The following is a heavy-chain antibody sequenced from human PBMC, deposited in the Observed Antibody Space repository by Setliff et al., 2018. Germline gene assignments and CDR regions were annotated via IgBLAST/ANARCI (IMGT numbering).Heavy chain of an antibody. D-gene: IGHD2-2*01. Sequence: PGGSLRLSCAASGFTFTTYWMNWVRQAPGKGLEWVATIKQDGSEKYYVDSVKGRFTISRDNTKNSLYLQMNSLRAEDTAVYYCARLKGSSTRYYYYGMDVWGQGTTVTVSS. J-gene: IGHJ6*02. CDR2: IKQDGSEK. CDR3: ARLKGSSTRYYYYGMDV. CDR1: GFTFTTYW. V-gene: IGHV3-7*01.